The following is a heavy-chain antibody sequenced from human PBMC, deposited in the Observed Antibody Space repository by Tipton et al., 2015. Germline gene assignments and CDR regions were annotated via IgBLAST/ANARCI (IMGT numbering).Heavy chain of an antibody. CDR3: ATQRLGRSDGFNI. V-gene: IGHV4-39*01. J-gene: IGHJ3*02. Sequence: TLSLTCTVSGGSISSSSYYWGWIRQPPGKGLEWIGSIYYSGSTYYNPSLKSRVTISGDTSKNQFSLKLSSVTAADTAVYYCATQRLGRSDGFNIWGQGTMVTVSA. D-gene: IGHD1-26*01. CDR1: GGSISSSSYY. CDR2: IYYSGST.